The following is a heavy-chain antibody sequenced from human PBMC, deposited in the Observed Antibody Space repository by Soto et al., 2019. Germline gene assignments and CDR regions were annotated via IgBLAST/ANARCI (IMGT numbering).Heavy chain of an antibody. CDR3: ARGKGDTAMVKLDY. CDR1: GCSNSSYY. J-gene: IGHJ4*02. V-gene: IGHV4-59*01. Sequence: SETLSLTFAVSGCSNSSYYWCGIRQPTGKGLEWIGYIYYSGSTNYNPSLKSRVTISVDTSKNQFSLKLSSVTAADTAVYYCARGKGDTAMVKLDYWGQGTLVTVSS. CDR2: IYYSGST. D-gene: IGHD5-18*01.